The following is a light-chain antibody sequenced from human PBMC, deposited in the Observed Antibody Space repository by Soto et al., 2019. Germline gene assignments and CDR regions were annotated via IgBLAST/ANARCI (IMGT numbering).Light chain of an antibody. J-gene: IGKJ3*01. CDR3: QHFNSYPLT. V-gene: IGKV1-9*01. CDR1: QDISNY. Sequence: DIQLTQSPSSLSASAGDRVTITCRASQDISNYLVWYQQKPGKAPKPLIYAASTLQSGVPSRFSGSGSGTEFTLTISSLQPEDFATYYCQHFNSYPLTFGPGSKVDI. CDR2: AAS.